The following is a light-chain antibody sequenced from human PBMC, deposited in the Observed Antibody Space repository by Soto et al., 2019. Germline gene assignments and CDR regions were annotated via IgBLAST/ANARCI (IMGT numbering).Light chain of an antibody. CDR3: TSYTISSTLV. V-gene: IGLV2-14*03. CDR1: RGDIGRYDY. CDR2: DVT. Sequence: QSALTQPASVSGSPGQSITISCTGTRGDIGRYDYVSWYQQHPGKAPKLMIFDVTNRPSGVSNRFSASKSGNTASLTISGLQAEDEADYYCTSYTISSTLVFGGGTKLTVL. J-gene: IGLJ3*02.